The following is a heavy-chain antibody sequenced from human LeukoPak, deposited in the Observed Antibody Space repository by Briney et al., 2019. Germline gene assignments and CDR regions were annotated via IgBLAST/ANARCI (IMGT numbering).Heavy chain of an antibody. CDR2: ISYDGSNK. Sequence: GGSLRLSCAASGFTFSDYYMSWIRQAPGKGLEWVAVISYDGSNKYYADSVKGRFTISRDNSKNTLYLQMNSLRAEDTAVYYCARPAGHYDILTTIGYFDYWGQGTLVTVSS. CDR1: GFTFSDYY. D-gene: IGHD3-9*01. CDR3: ARPAGHYDILTTIGYFDY. V-gene: IGHV3-30*03. J-gene: IGHJ4*02.